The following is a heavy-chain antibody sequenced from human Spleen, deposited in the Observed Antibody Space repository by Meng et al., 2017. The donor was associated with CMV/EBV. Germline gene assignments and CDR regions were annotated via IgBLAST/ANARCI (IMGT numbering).Heavy chain of an antibody. CDR3: ARAPLPLLEWLPNFDY. J-gene: IGHJ4*02. V-gene: IGHV1-46*01. D-gene: IGHD3-3*01. CDR1: GYTFTAHY. Sequence: ASVKVSCKASGYTFTAHYFHWVRQAPGQGLEWMGIINPSGDSTTYAQQFQGRVTMARDTSTGTVYMELSSLRSEDTAVYYCARAPLPLLEWLPNFDYWGQGTLVTVSS. CDR2: INPSGDST.